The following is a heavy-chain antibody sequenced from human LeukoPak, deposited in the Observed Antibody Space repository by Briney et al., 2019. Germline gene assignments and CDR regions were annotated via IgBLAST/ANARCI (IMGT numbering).Heavy chain of an antibody. Sequence: GASVKVSCKASGYTFTGYYMHWVRQAPGQGLEWMGWINPNSGGTNYAQKFQGRVTMTRDTSISTAHMELSRLRSDDTAVYYCARGSVVNDRSPPIMDVWGKGTTVTVSS. V-gene: IGHV1-2*02. CDR1: GYTFTGYY. J-gene: IGHJ6*04. CDR2: INPNSGGT. CDR3: ARGSVVNDRSPPIMDV. D-gene: IGHD1-1*01.